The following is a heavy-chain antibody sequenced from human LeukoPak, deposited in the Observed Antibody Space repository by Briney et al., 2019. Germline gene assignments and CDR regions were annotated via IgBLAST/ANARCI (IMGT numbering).Heavy chain of an antibody. D-gene: IGHD6-13*01. CDR1: GGSFSSYY. CDR2: IYTSGST. Sequence: SETLSLTCAVYGGSFSSYYWSWIRQPAGKGLEWIGRIYTSGSTNYNPSLKSRVTISVDTSKNQFSLKLSSVTAADTAVYYCARGGPRSSWYGYWGQGTLVTVSS. J-gene: IGHJ4*02. V-gene: IGHV4-59*10. CDR3: ARGGPRSSWYGY.